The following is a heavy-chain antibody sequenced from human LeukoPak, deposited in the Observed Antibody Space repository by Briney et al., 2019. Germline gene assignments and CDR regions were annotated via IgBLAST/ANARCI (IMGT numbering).Heavy chain of an antibody. CDR3: ARDLRITMVRGVISPHGWFDP. Sequence: ASVKVSCKASGYTFTSYGISGVRQAPGQGLEWMGWISAYNGNTNYAQKLQGRVTMTTDTSTSTAYMELRSLRSDDTAVYYCARDLRITMVRGVISPHGWFDPWGQGTLVTVSS. D-gene: IGHD3-10*01. V-gene: IGHV1-18*01. CDR2: ISAYNGNT. J-gene: IGHJ5*02. CDR1: GYTFTSYG.